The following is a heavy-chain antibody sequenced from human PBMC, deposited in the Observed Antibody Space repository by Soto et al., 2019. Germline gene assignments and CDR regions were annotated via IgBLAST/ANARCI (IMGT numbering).Heavy chain of an antibody. J-gene: IGHJ4*02. CDR3: ATIITVAGVSDY. D-gene: IGHD6-19*01. CDR1: GFTFSRYN. CDR2: ISGSTTTI. Sequence: GGSLRLSCAASGFTFSRYNMNWVRQAPGKGLEWVSYISGSTTTIYYADSVKGRFTISRDNAKNSLYLQMNSLRAEDTAVYYCATIITVAGVSDYWGQGTLVTVSS. V-gene: IGHV3-48*01.